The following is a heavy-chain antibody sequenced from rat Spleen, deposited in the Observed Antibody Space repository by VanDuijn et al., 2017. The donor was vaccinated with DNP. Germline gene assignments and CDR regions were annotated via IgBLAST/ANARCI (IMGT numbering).Heavy chain of an antibody. Sequence: EVQLVQSGGGLVQTGRSLKLSCAASGFTFSDYYMAWFRQVPGKGLEWVASIPNSGGSTYYPDSVKGRFTISRDIAKNTLYLQMDSLRSEDTATYFCATHSGPFDYWGQGVMVTVSS. CDR1: GFTFSDYY. CDR2: IPNSGGST. D-gene: IGHD1-1*01. CDR3: ATHSGPFDY. J-gene: IGHJ2*01. V-gene: IGHV5-25*01.